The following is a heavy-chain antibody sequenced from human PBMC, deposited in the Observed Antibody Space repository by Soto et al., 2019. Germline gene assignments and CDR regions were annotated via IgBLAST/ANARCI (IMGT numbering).Heavy chain of an antibody. Sequence: QVQLVQSGAEVKRPGASVKVSCKASGYTFTFYGINWVRQAPGQGLEWMGGISADNGKTNYAQKFQDRVNMTADTSPSKAYMELRSLRSDDTAVYYCARGRRVGPIFLDYWGQGTLVTASS. CDR1: GYTFTFYG. D-gene: IGHD1-26*01. CDR3: ARGRRVGPIFLDY. V-gene: IGHV1-18*01. CDR2: ISADNGKT. J-gene: IGHJ4*02.